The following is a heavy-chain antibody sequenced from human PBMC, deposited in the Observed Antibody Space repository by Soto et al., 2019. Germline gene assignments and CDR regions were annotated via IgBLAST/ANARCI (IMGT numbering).Heavy chain of an antibody. CDR2: IYYTGTT. V-gene: IGHV4-59*08. CDR1: NSPISDFY. CDR3: ARLGGYYQAFAS. D-gene: IGHD3-22*01. Sequence: PSETLSLTCNVSNSPISDFYWSWFRQPPGQGLEWVGYIYYTGTTTYNPSLRSRVDISIDASKSQFSLDLRSVTAADTAVYYCARLGGYYQAFASWGHGALVPVSS. J-gene: IGHJ5*01.